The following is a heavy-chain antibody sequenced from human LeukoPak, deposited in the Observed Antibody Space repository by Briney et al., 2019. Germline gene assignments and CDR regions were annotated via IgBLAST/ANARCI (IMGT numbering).Heavy chain of an antibody. CDR2: ISVSGGST. Sequence: GGSFRPSCAASGLPFRVYAMSGGRQAPGKGLGGVSAISVSGGSTYNADPVKGRFTMSRDNSTNTLYMKMKSQRAEDTAVYYCAKDFGRHYYDRGGGGFDYWGQGTLVTVSS. J-gene: IGHJ4*02. CDR1: GLPFRVYA. V-gene: IGHV3-23*01. CDR3: AKDFGRHYYDRGGGGFDY. D-gene: IGHD3-22*01.